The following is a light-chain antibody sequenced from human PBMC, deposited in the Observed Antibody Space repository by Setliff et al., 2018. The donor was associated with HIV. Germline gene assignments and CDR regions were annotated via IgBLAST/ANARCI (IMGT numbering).Light chain of an antibody. CDR3: NSYRSRSTYV. CDR2: GVN. J-gene: IGLJ1*01. Sequence: LTQPHSVSVATGQSITISCTGTTSDIGAFNFVSWYQQHPGKAPKLIIYGVNYRPSGVSTRFSGSKSGNTASLTISGLQAEDEADYYCNSYRSRSTYVFGTGTKVTVL. V-gene: IGLV2-14*01. CDR1: TSDIGAFNF.